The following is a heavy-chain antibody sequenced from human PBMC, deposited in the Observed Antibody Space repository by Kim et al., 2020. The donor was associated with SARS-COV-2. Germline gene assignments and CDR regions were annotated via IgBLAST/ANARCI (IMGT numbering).Heavy chain of an antibody. CDR3: ARENFDDFWSGYDY. J-gene: IGHJ4*02. D-gene: IGHD3-3*01. Sequence: GGSLRLSCAASGFTFSSYAMHWVRQAPGKGLEWVAVISYDGSNKYYADSVKGRFTISRDNSKNTLYLQMNSLRAEDTAVYYCARENFDDFWSGYDYWGQGTLVTVSS. V-gene: IGHV3-30-3*01. CDR1: GFTFSSYA. CDR2: ISYDGSNK.